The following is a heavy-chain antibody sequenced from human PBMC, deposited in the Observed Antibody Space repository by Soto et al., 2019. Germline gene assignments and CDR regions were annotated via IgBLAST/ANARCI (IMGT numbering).Heavy chain of an antibody. V-gene: IGHV3-30-3*01. D-gene: IGHD2-2*01. CDR2: ISYDGSNK. J-gene: IGHJ5*02. CDR3: ARDWGYQLLPNWFDP. CDR1: GFTFSSYA. Sequence: SGGSLRLSCAASGFTFSSYAMHWVRQAPGKGLEWVAVISYDGSNKYYADSVKGRFTISRDNSKNTLYLQMNSLRAEDTAVYYCARDWGYQLLPNWFDPWGQGTLVTVSS.